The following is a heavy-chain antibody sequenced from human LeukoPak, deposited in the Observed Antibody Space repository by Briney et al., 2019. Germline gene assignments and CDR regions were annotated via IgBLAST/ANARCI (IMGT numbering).Heavy chain of an antibody. CDR2: IYPGDSDT. Sequence: GASLQISCEGSGSSFTSYWIGWVRPLPGKGLEWMGIIYPGDSDTRYSPSFQGQVTISADKSISTAYLQWSSLKASDTAMYYCARPVAGTFDYWGQGTLVTVSS. D-gene: IGHD6-19*01. J-gene: IGHJ4*02. CDR1: GSSFTSYW. CDR3: ARPVAGTFDY. V-gene: IGHV5-51*01.